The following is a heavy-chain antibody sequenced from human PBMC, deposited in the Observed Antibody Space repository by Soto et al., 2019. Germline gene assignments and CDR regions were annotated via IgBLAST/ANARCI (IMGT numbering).Heavy chain of an antibody. CDR2: INHSGST. Sequence: QVQLQQWGAGLLKPSETLSLTCAVYGGSFSGYYWSWIRQPPGKGLEWIGEINHSGSTNYNPSLKXXXPRPVDPSKNXXSXKXXSVTAADTAVYYCASIIPPNYCGSGSYYKYTWFDPWGQGTLVTVSS. V-gene: IGHV4-34*01. J-gene: IGHJ5*02. D-gene: IGHD3-10*01. CDR1: GGSFSGYY. CDR3: ASIIPPNYCGSGSYYKYTWFDP.